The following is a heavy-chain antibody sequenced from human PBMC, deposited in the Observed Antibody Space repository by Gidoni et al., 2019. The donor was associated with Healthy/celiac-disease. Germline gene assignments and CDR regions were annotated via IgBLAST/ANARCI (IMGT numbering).Heavy chain of an antibody. CDR3: VKDGTTVVPSGFDY. CDR1: GFTFSSYA. Sequence: EVQLVESGGGLVQPGGSLRLSCSASGFTFSSYAMHWVRQAPGKGLEYVSAISSNGGSTYYADSVKGRFTISRENSKNTLYLQMSSLRAEDTAVYYCVKDGTTVVPSGFDYWGQGTLVTVSS. CDR2: ISSNGGST. D-gene: IGHD4-17*01. V-gene: IGHV3-64D*09. J-gene: IGHJ4*02.